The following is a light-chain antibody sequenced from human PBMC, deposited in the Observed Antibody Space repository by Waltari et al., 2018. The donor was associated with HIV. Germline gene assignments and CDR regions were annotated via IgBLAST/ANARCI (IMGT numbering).Light chain of an antibody. V-gene: IGLV1-47*01. CDR3: AAWDDSLL. J-gene: IGLJ2*01. Sequence: QSVLTQPPSASGTPGQRVTISCSGSSSNIGSKYVYWYQQLPGTAPKLLIYRNNQRPSGVPDRFSGSKPGTSASLAISGLRSEDEADYYCAAWDDSLLFGGGTKLTVL. CDR2: RNN. CDR1: SSNIGSKY.